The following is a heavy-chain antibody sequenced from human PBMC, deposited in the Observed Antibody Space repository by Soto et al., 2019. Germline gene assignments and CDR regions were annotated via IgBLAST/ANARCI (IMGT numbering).Heavy chain of an antibody. D-gene: IGHD3-10*01. V-gene: IGHV3-74*01. CDR2: INSDGSST. CDR1: GFTFSSYW. J-gene: IGHJ4*02. Sequence: PGGSLRLSCAASGFTFSSYWMHWVRQAPGKGLVWVSRINSDGSSTSYADSVKGRFTISRDNAKNTLYLQMNSLRAEDTAVYYCANSSVSSPLFDYWGQGTLVTVSS. CDR3: ANSSVSSPLFDY.